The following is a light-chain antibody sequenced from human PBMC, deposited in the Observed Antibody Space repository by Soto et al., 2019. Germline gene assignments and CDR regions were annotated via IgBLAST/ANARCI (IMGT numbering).Light chain of an antibody. V-gene: IGKV1-5*01. Sequence: GDRVTITCRASQSISSWLAWYQQKPGKAPKLLIYDASSLESGVPSRFSGSGSGTEFTLTISSLQPDDFATYYCQQYNSYAGTFGQGTKVDIK. CDR2: DAS. J-gene: IGKJ1*01. CDR1: QSISSW. CDR3: QQYNSYAGT.